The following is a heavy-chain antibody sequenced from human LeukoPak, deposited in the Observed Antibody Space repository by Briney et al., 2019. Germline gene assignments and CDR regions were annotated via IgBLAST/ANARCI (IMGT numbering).Heavy chain of an antibody. CDR1: GYTFTSYG. Sequence: GASVKVSCKASGYTFTSYGISWVRQAPGQGLEWMGWISAYNGNTNYAQKLQGRVTMTTDTSTSTAYMELRSLRSDDTAVYYCARDERVILWFGEPPGYWGQGTLVTVSS. CDR3: ARDERVILWFGEPPGY. CDR2: ISAYNGNT. D-gene: IGHD3-10*01. J-gene: IGHJ4*02. V-gene: IGHV1-18*01.